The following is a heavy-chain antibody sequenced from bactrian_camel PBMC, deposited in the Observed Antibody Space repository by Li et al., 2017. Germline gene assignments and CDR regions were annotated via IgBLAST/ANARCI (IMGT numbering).Heavy chain of an antibody. Sequence: QVQLVESGGGSVQAGGSLQLSCLASTPTFSTLCMAWFRQAPGKGLEWVSDINSSGRTTNYADSVKGRFSISRDNAKGTLYLQMNSLKPEDTAMYYCAADRAVDGYSDYASCVRLLRGDQKRGYWGQGTQVTVS. CDR1: TPTFSTLC. V-gene: IGHV3S1*01. D-gene: IGHD4*01. J-gene: IGHJ6*01. CDR2: INSSGRTT. CDR3: AADRAVDGYSDYASCVRLLRGDQKRGY.